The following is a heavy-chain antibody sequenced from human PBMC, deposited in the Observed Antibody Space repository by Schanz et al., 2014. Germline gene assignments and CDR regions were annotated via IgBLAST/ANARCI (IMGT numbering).Heavy chain of an antibody. J-gene: IGHJ6*02. CDR3: ARAQGVIRLYYGVDV. D-gene: IGHD3-10*01. CDR1: GFTFSGYA. Sequence: EVQLLESGGGLVQPGGSLRISCAASGFTFSGYAMSWVRQAPGKGLEWVSTIYSSGSTYYADSVRGRFTISRDNSMNTVYLQMNSLRSDDAAVYYCARAQGVIRLYYGVDVWGQGTTVAVSS. CDR2: IYSSGST. V-gene: IGHV3-23*05.